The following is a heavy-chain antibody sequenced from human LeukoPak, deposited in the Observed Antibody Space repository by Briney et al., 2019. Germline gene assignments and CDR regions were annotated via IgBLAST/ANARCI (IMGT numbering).Heavy chain of an antibody. CDR1: GGTFSSYT. Sequence: SVKVSCKASGGTFSSYTISWVRQAPGQGLEWMGRIIPILGIANYAQKFQGRVTITADKSTSTAYMELSSLRSEDTAVYYCANDQRDYYGSGSYPYYFDYWGQGTLVTVSS. D-gene: IGHD3-10*01. J-gene: IGHJ4*02. CDR3: ANDQRDYYGSGSYPYYFDY. V-gene: IGHV1-69*02. CDR2: IIPILGIA.